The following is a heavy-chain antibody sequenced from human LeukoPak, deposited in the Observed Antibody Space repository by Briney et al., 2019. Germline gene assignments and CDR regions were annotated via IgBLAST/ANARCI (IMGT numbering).Heavy chain of an antibody. V-gene: IGHV6-1*01. D-gene: IGHD6-25*01. Sequence: SQTLSLTCAISGDSVSSKSAAWNWVRQSPSRGLEWLGRTYYTSKWNTDYAVSVKSRIVVNPDTSKNQFSLQLNSVTSEDTAVYYCARGRASAFDVWGQGTMVTVSS. CDR3: ARGRASAFDV. J-gene: IGHJ3*01. CDR2: TYYTSKWNT. CDR1: GDSVSSKSAA.